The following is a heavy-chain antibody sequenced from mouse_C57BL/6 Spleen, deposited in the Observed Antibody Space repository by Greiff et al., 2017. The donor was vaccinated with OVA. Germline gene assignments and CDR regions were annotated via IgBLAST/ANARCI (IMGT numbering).Heavy chain of an antibody. CDR1: GYTFTSYW. D-gene: IGHD1-1*01. V-gene: IGHV1-69*01. J-gene: IGHJ1*03. Sequence: QVQLQQPGAELVMPGASVKLSCKASGYTFTSYWMHWVKQRPGQGLEWIGEIDPSDSYTNYNQKFKGKSTLTVDKSSSTAYMQLSSLTSEDSAVYYCARRVVARYFEVWGTGTTVTASS. CDR2: IDPSDSYT. CDR3: ARRVVARYFEV.